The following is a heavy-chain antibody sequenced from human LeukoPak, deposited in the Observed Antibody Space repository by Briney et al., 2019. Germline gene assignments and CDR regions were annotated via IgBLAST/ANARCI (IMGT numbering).Heavy chain of an antibody. D-gene: IGHD1-1*01. Sequence: GGSLRLSCAASGFAFSTYWMHWVRQPPGKGLLWVSRITSDGSIARYADSVKGRFTISRDNAKNTLYLQMNSLRAEDTAVYYCATDKGAAPEERANYWGQGTLVTVSS. V-gene: IGHV3-74*01. CDR3: ATDKGAAPEERANY. J-gene: IGHJ4*02. CDR2: ITSDGSIA. CDR1: GFAFSTYW.